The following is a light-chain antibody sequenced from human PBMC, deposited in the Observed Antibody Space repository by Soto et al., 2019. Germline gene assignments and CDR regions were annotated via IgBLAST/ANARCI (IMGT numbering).Light chain of an antibody. CDR2: EVS. V-gene: IGLV2-14*01. CDR3: SSYASSSTI. Sequence: QSALTQPASVSGSPEQSITISCTGTSSDIGSYNYVSWYQQHPGKAPKLIIYEVSNRPSGVSNRFSGSKSGNTASLTISGLQAEDEADYYCSSYASSSTIFAGGTKLTVL. J-gene: IGLJ2*01. CDR1: SSDIGSYNY.